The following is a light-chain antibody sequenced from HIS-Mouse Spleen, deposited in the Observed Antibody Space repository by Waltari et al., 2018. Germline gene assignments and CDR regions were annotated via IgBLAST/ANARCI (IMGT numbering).Light chain of an antibody. CDR1: SLRSYY. CDR3: YSTDSSGNHRV. Sequence: SSELTQDPAVSVALGQTVRIPCQGDSLRSYYASWYQQKPGQAPVLVIYEDSKRPSGIPERFSGSSSGTMATLTISGAQVEDEADYYCYSTDSSGNHRVFGGGTKLTVL. V-gene: IGLV3-19*01. CDR2: EDS. J-gene: IGLJ2*01.